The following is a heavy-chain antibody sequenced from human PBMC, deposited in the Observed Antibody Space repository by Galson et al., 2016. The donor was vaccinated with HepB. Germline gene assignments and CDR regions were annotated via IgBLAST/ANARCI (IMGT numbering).Heavy chain of an antibody. CDR1: GGAFSGYY. J-gene: IGHJ4*02. Sequence: SETLSLTCAVYGGAFSGYYWSWIRQPPGKGLEWIGEINHSGSTHYNPSLTSRVTFSVDTSKNQFSLKMISVTAADTAVYYCARRIGRATYNYGSGTPWGYWGQGTLVTGSA. V-gene: IGHV4-34*01. CDR2: INHSGST. CDR3: ARRIGRATYNYGSGTPWGY. D-gene: IGHD3-10*01.